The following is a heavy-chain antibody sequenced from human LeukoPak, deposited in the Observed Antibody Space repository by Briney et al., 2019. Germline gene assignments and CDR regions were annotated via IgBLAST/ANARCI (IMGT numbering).Heavy chain of an antibody. CDR2: TYSGGST. J-gene: IGHJ4*02. D-gene: IGHD3-10*01. Sequence: GGSLRLSCAASGFTVSNHFMSWVRQAPGKGLEWVSITYSGGSTYYADSVKGRFTISRDNSKNTLYLQMNSLRAEDTAVYYCARHRSEAAFDFWGQGTLVTVSS. V-gene: IGHV3-53*01. CDR3: ARHRSEAAFDF. CDR1: GFTVSNHF.